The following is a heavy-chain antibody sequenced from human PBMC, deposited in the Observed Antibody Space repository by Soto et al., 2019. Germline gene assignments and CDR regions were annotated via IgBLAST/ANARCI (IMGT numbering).Heavy chain of an antibody. CDR1: GFTFSAYS. CDR3: XXXISCVSWTNDY. J-gene: IGHJ4*02. D-gene: IGHD1-20*01. V-gene: IGHV3-21*01. Sequence: EVHLVESGGXXXKPGESLRLSCVASGFTFSAYSITWVRQAPGKGLEWVSSIGSSTSYIYYADSVAXXXXXXXXXXXXXXXXXXXXXXXXXXXXXXXXXXISCVSWTNDYLGQGTLVTVS. CDR2: IGSSTSYI.